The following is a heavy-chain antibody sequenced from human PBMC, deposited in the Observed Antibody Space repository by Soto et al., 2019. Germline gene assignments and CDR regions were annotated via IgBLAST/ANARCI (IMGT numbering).Heavy chain of an antibody. J-gene: IGHJ6*02. CDR2: INHRGSL. Sequence: WTWIRHRPGEGLEWFGYINHRGSLYYNPSLKSRVPMSVDTSKNQFSLNLSSVTAADTAVYYCARELPQRQGRNMDVWGQGTTVTVSS. V-gene: IGHV4-31*02. D-gene: IGHD1-1*01. CDR3: ARELPQRQGRNMDV.